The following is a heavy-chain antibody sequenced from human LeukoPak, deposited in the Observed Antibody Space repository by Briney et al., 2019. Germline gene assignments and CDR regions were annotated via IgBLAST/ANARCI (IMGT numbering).Heavy chain of an antibody. CDR1: GFTVSDNF. CDR2: ISSSSSYI. D-gene: IGHD1-7*01. CDR3: AREGTGTTDDAFDI. Sequence: GGSLRLSCAASGFTVSDNFMNWVRQAPGKGLEWVSSISSSSSYIYYADSVKGRFTISRDNAKNSLYLQMNSLRAEDTAVYYCAREGTGTTDDAFDIWGQGTMVTVSS. V-gene: IGHV3-21*01. J-gene: IGHJ3*02.